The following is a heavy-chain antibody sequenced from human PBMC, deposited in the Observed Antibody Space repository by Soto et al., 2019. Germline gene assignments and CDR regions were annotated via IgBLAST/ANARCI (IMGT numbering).Heavy chain of an antibody. CDR3: ARDNGYYDL. V-gene: IGHV1-18*04. Sequence: QIQMVQSGAEVKQPGASVKISCKTSGYTFSSYSINWVRQAPGQGLEWIAWISTYSGNTHYAERVQGRVTVTLDKAARTAFMEMRGLTSDDTAVYFCARDNGYYDLWGQGTLVTVSS. CDR1: GYTFSSYS. CDR2: ISTYSGNT. J-gene: IGHJ4*02.